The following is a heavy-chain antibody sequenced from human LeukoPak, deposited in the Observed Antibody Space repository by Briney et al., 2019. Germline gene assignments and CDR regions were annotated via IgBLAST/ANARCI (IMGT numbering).Heavy chain of an antibody. CDR3: AKDKGYDSSGYYREYFDY. V-gene: IGHV3-23*01. CDR1: GFTFSSYA. Sequence: GGSLRLSCAASGFTFSSYAMSWARQAPGKGLEWVSAISGSGGSTYYADSVKGRFTISRDNSKNTLYLQMNSLRAVDTAVYYCAKDKGYDSSGYYREYFDYWGQGTLVTVSS. CDR2: ISGSGGST. J-gene: IGHJ4*02. D-gene: IGHD3-22*01.